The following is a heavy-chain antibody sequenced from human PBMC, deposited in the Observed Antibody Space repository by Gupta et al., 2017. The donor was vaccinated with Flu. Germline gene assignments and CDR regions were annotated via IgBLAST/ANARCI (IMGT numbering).Heavy chain of an antibody. CDR2: ISSSSSYT. CDR1: GFTFSDYY. J-gene: IGHJ3*02. CDR3: ARPRRKMAMPDAFDI. V-gene: IGHV3-11*05. Sequence: QVQLVESGGGLVKPGGSLRLSCAASGFTFSDYYMSWIRQAPGKGLEWVSYISSSSSYTNYADSVKGRFTISRDNAKNSLYLQMNSLRAEDTAVYYCARPRRKMAMPDAFDIWGQGTMVTVSS. D-gene: IGHD2-2*01.